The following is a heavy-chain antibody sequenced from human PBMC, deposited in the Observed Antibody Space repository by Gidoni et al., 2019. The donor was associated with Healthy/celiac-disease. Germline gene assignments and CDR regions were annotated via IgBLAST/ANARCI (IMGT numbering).Heavy chain of an antibody. V-gene: IGHV3-11*05. J-gene: IGHJ6*03. Sequence: QVQLVESGGGLVKPGGSLRLSCAASGFTFSDYYMSWIRQAPGKGLEWVSYISSSSSYTNYADTVKGRFTISRDNAKNSLYLQMNSLRAEDTAVYYCARDRGSGYDFYYYYYMDVWGKGTTVTVSS. D-gene: IGHD5-12*01. CDR2: ISSSSSYT. CDR3: ARDRGSGYDFYYYYYMDV. CDR1: GFTFSDYY.